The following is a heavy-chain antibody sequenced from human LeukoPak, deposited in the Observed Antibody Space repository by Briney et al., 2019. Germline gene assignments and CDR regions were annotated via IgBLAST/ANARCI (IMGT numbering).Heavy chain of an antibody. J-gene: IGHJ4*02. Sequence: GASVKVSCKASGYTFTDYYIHWVRQAPGQGLEWMGWINPNSGGTNYAQKFQGRVTMTRDTSISTAYMELSRLRSDDTAVYYCARDSAMATSRAGQDYWGQGTLVTVSS. CDR1: GYTFTDYY. V-gene: IGHV1-2*02. CDR3: ARDSAMATSRAGQDY. D-gene: IGHD5-24*01. CDR2: INPNSGGT.